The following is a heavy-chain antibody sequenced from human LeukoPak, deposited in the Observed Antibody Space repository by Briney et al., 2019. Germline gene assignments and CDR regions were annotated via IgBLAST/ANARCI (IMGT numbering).Heavy chain of an antibody. Sequence: GGSLRLSCAASGFTFSSYWMGWVRQAPGKGLEWVANIKQDGSEKYYVDSVKGRFAISRDNAKNSLYLQMNSLRAEDTAVYYCASHSSTAPYWGQGTLVTVSS. CDR3: ASHSSTAPY. J-gene: IGHJ4*02. CDR1: GFTFSSYW. D-gene: IGHD6-13*01. CDR2: IKQDGSEK. V-gene: IGHV3-7*01.